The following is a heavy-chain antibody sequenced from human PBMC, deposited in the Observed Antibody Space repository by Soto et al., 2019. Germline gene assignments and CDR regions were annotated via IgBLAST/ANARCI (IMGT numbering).Heavy chain of an antibody. J-gene: IGHJ4*02. CDR2: ISAYSGNT. CDR1: GYTFPNYG. Sequence: QVQLVQSGTEVKKPGASVKVSCKASGYTFPNYGISWVRQAPGQGLEWMGWISAYSGNTNYAQKFRGRLTMTTDTSTSTAYMEVRSLRSDDTAVYYCARDLGDIRDCWGQGTLVTVSS. CDR3: ARDLGDIRDC. D-gene: IGHD2-21*02. V-gene: IGHV1-18*01.